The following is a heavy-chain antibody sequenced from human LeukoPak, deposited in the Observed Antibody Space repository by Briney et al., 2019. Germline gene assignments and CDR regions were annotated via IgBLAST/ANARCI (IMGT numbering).Heavy chain of an antibody. Sequence: GGSLRLSCAASGFTFSSYWMNWARQAPGKGLEWVASINHNGNVNYYVDSVKGRFTISRDNAKNSLYLQMNSLRAEDTAVYYCTRDNPFGAYWGQGTLVTVSS. V-gene: IGHV3-7*03. J-gene: IGHJ1*01. CDR2: INHNGNVN. CDR1: GFTFSSYW. CDR3: TRDNPFGAY. D-gene: IGHD3-3*01.